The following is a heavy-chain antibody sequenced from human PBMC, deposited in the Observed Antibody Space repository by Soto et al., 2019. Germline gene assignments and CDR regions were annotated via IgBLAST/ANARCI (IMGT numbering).Heavy chain of an antibody. D-gene: IGHD1-26*01. J-gene: IGHJ6*02. Sequence: GGSLRLSCAASGLTFSGSAMHWVRQASGKGLEWVGRIRSKANSYATAYAASVKGRFTISRDDSKNTAYLQMNSLKTEDTAVYYCTRHREGAPLHWGQGTTVTVSS. CDR2: IRSKANSYAT. CDR3: TRHREGAPLH. CDR1: GLTFSGSA. V-gene: IGHV3-73*01.